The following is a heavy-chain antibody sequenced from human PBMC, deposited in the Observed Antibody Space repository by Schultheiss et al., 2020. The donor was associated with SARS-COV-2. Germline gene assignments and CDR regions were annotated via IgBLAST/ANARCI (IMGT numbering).Heavy chain of an antibody. J-gene: IGHJ6*02. D-gene: IGHD3-16*02. CDR2: IWYDGSNK. V-gene: IGHV3-33*08. CDR3: ARERALYDYVWGSYRPTYYYYGMDV. CDR1: EFTFSSYG. Sequence: GGSLRLSCAASEFTFSSYGMHWVRQAPGKGLEWVAVIWYDGSNKYYADSVKGRFTISRDNAKNSLYLQMNSLRAEDTAVYYCARERALYDYVWGSYRPTYYYYGMDVWGQGTTVTVSS.